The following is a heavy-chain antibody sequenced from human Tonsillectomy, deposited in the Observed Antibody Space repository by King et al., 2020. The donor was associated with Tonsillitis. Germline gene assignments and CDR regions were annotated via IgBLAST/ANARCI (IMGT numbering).Heavy chain of an antibody. Sequence: VQLQESGPGLVKPSETLPLICTVSGGSVSSGRYFWTWIRQPPGKGLEWIGNIDDSGSTRYNPSLKSRVAISADTSKNQVSLGLRSVSAADTAVYYCARSSCGTSCFGHYYYGMDVWGQGTTVIVSS. D-gene: IGHD2-2*01. CDR2: IDDSGST. J-gene: IGHJ6*02. V-gene: IGHV4-61*01. CDR3: ARSSCGTSCFGHYYYGMDV. CDR1: GGSVSSGRYF.